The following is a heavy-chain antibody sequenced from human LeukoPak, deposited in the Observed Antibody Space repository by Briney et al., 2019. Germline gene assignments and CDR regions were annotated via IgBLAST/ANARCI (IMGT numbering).Heavy chain of an antibody. D-gene: IGHD4-17*01. CDR2: IYYSGST. CDR1: GGSISSGGYY. Sequence: SETLSLTCAVSGGSISSGGYYWSWIRQPPGKGLEWIGYIYYSGSTYYNPSLKSRVTISVDTSKNQFSLKLSSVTAADTAVYYCARATVTPWYFDLWGRGTLVTVSS. J-gene: IGHJ2*01. CDR3: ARATVTPWYFDL. V-gene: IGHV4-30-4*01.